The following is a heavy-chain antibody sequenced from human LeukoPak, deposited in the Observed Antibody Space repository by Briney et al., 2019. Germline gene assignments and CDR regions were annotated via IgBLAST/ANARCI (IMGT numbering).Heavy chain of an antibody. CDR2: INHSGST. V-gene: IGHV4-34*01. D-gene: IGHD1-26*01. CDR3: ARAEGSGSYFYDY. J-gene: IGHJ4*02. Sequence: SETLSLTCAVYGGSFSGYYWSWIRQPPGKGLEWIGEINHSGSTNYNPPLKSRVTISVDTSKNQFSLKLSSVTAADTAVYYCARAEGSGSYFYDYWGQGTLVTVSS. CDR1: GGSFSGYY.